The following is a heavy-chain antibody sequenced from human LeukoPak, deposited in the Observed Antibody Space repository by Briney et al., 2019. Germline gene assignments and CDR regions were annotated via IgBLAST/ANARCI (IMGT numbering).Heavy chain of an antibody. D-gene: IGHD6-13*01. CDR3: ARQRTAADYYYYYYYMDV. CDR1: GGSMRGYY. Sequence: SETLSLTCTVSGGSMRGYYWSWIRQPPGKGLEWIGYVFYSGSTNYNPSPKSRVTISVDTSKNQFSLKLTSVTAADTAVYYCARQRTAADYYYYYYYMDVWGKGTTVTVSS. V-gene: IGHV4-59*08. CDR2: VFYSGST. J-gene: IGHJ6*03.